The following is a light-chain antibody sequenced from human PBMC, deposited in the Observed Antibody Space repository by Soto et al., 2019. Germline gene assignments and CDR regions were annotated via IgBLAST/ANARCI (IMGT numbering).Light chain of an antibody. CDR3: HQYHSWYRT. Sequence: EIVMTQSPATLSVSPGERATLSCRASQSVSSRLAWYQQKPGQAPRLLIYGASTRATGFPARFSGSGSGTAFSLFISSLQSDDFVVYYCHQYHSWYRTFGQGTKLEIK. V-gene: IGKV3-15*01. CDR1: QSVSSR. J-gene: IGKJ2*01. CDR2: GAS.